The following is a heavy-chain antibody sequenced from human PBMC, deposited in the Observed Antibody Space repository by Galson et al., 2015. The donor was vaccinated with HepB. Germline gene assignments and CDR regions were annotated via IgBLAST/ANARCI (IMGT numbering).Heavy chain of an antibody. V-gene: IGHV4-59*01. CDR3: ARGLTSANDYAFDI. J-gene: IGHJ3*02. D-gene: IGHD3-3*01. CDR2: IYHSGST. CDR1: GDSISGYY. Sequence: ETLSLTCTVSGDSISGYYWSWIRQPPGKRPEWIGYIYHSGSTNYNPSLKSRITMSLDTSRSLFSLILRSVTAADTAVYYCARGLTSANDYAFDIWGQGTMVSVSS.